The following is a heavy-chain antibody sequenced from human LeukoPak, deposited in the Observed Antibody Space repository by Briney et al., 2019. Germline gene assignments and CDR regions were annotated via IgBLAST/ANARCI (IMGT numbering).Heavy chain of an antibody. CDR1: GYTFTGYY. V-gene: IGHV1-2*06. J-gene: IGHJ4*02. Sequence: ASVTVSCKASGYTFTGYYMHWARPAPGQGLEWMGRINPNSGGTNYAQKFQGRVTMTRDTSISTAYMELSRLRSDDTAVYYCARDGRYYYDSSGNNWGQGTLVTVSS. D-gene: IGHD3-22*01. CDR2: INPNSGGT. CDR3: ARDGRYYYDSSGNN.